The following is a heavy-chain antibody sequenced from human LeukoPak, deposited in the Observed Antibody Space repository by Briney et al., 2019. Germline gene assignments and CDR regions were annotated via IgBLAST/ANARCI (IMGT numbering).Heavy chain of an antibody. Sequence: GASVRVSCKASGYTFTGYYMHWVRQAPGQRPEWMGIINPRGGSTDYAQKFEGRVTMTSDTSTSTVYVELSSLKSEDTAVYFCARVGTPAATADYWGQGTLVTVSS. CDR2: INPRGGST. D-gene: IGHD6-25*01. CDR3: ARVGTPAATADY. J-gene: IGHJ4*02. CDR1: GYTFTGYY. V-gene: IGHV1-46*01.